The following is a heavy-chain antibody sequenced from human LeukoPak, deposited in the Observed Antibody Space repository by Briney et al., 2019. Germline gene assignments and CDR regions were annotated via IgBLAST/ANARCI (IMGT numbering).Heavy chain of an antibody. D-gene: IGHD3-10*01. CDR2: ITWDGGRT. CDR3: SSRDYHASGSPDF. J-gene: IGHJ4*02. CDR1: GFTFHDYD. Sequence: GGSLRLSCAASGFTFHDYDMSGVRQSPGKGLEWGSGITWDGGRTGYADSVKGRFTISRDNARNSLYLQMNILRAEDTALSSCSSRDYHASGSPDFWGQGTMVTVSS. V-gene: IGHV3-20*04.